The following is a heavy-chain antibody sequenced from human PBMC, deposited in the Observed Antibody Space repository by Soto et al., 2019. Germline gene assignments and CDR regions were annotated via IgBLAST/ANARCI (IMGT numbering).Heavy chain of an antibody. J-gene: IGHJ3*02. V-gene: IGHV3-30*18. Sequence: GGSLRLSCAASGFTFSSYGMHWVRQAPGKGLEWVAVISYDGSNKYYADSVKGRFTISRGNSKNTLYLQMNSLRAEDTAVYYCAKGSGGSCYSGAFDIWGQGTMVTVSS. D-gene: IGHD2-15*01. CDR1: GFTFSSYG. CDR2: ISYDGSNK. CDR3: AKGSGGSCYSGAFDI.